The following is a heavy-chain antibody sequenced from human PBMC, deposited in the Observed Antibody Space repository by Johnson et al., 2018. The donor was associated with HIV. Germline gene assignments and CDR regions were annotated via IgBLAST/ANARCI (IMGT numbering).Heavy chain of an antibody. Sequence: EKLVESGGGLVQPGGSLRLSCAASGFIFSNYDMHWVRQPTGKGLEWVSGIGTAGDTYYPGSVKGRFTISRENAKNSLYLQMNSLRAGDTAVYYCARGLTGDDAFDIWGQGTMVTVSS. CDR3: ARGLTGDDAFDI. J-gene: IGHJ3*02. CDR2: IGTAGDT. V-gene: IGHV3-13*01. CDR1: GFIFSNYD. D-gene: IGHD7-27*01.